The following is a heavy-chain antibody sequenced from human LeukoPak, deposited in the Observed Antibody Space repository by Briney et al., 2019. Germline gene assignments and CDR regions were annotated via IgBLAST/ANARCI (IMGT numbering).Heavy chain of an antibody. CDR1: GFTFSSYA. Sequence: GGSLRLSCAASGFTFSSYALHWVRQAPGKGLEWVAVISYDGSNKYHADSVKGRFTISRDNSKNTLYLQMNSLRAEDTAVYYCARRIGSFDYYYYGLDVWGQGTTVTVSS. CDR2: ISYDGSNK. D-gene: IGHD6-13*01. CDR3: ARRIGSFDYYYYGLDV. J-gene: IGHJ6*02. V-gene: IGHV3-30-3*01.